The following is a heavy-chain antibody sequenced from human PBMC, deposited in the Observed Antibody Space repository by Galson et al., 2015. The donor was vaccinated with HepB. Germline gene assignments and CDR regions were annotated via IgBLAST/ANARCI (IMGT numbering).Heavy chain of an antibody. V-gene: IGHV3-30*18. Sequence: SLRLSCATSGFAFSSYGMHWVRQAPGKGLEWLAVISYDGSYKYFADSVKGRFTVSRDNSKNTLYLQMNRLRPEDTAMYYCTKSLGSSSLWGFDYWGQGTLVTVSS. CDR1: GFAFSSYG. CDR3: TKSLGSSSLWGFDY. J-gene: IGHJ4*02. D-gene: IGHD6-6*01. CDR2: ISYDGSYK.